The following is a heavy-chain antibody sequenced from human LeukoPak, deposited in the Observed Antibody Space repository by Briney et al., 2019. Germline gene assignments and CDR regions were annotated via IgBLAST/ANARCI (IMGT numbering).Heavy chain of an antibody. CDR3: AGRYCSGGSCSGAPGYFDY. D-gene: IGHD2-15*01. Sequence: SETLSLTCTVSGGSISSSSYYWGWIRQPPGKGLEWIGSIYYSGSTYYNPPLKSRVTISVDTSKNQFSLKLSSVTAADTAVYYCAGRYCSGGSCSGAPGYFDYWGQGTLVTVSS. J-gene: IGHJ4*02. V-gene: IGHV4-39*01. CDR1: GGSISSSSYY. CDR2: IYYSGST.